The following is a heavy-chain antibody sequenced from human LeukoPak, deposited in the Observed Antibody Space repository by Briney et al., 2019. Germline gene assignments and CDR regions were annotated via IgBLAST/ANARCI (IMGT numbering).Heavy chain of an antibody. CDR2: MSPNSGDT. V-gene: IGHV1-8*02. J-gene: IGHJ4*02. CDR3: ARGVTAGVDY. CDR1: GYTFTSYG. D-gene: IGHD2-21*02. Sequence: ASVKVSCKASGYTFTSYGINWVRQAPGQGLEWMGWMSPNSGDTDYAQKFQGRVTMTRDTSITTAYMELSSLRSEDTAVYYCARGVTAGVDYWGQGTLVTVSS.